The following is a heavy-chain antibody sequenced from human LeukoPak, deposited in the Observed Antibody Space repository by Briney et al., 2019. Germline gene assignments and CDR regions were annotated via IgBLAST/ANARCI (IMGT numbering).Heavy chain of an antibody. CDR2: IYPGDSDT. V-gene: IGHV5-51*01. Sequence: GESLKISCKGSGYSFTSYWIGWVRQMPGKGLEWMGIIYPGDSDTRYSPSFQGQVTISADKSISTAYLQWSSLEASDTAMYYCASLNYYDSSGYPDAFDIWGQGTMVTVSS. CDR3: ASLNYYDSSGYPDAFDI. D-gene: IGHD3-22*01. J-gene: IGHJ3*02. CDR1: GYSFTSYW.